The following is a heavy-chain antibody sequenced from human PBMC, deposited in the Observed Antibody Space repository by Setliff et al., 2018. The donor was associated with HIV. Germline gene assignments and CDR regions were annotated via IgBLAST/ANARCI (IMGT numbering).Heavy chain of an antibody. V-gene: IGHV3-49*04. CDR3: VRQGSSGYYDS. CDR1: GFTFGDHT. D-gene: IGHD3-22*01. J-gene: IGHJ5*02. CDR2: IRSTRFGGTT. Sequence: RISCATSGFTFGDHTMTWVRQAPGRGLEWVGLIRSTRFGGTTQYAASVKGRFTISRDDSKSIAYLQMNSLKAEDTGVYYCVRQGSSGYYDSWGQGALVSAST.